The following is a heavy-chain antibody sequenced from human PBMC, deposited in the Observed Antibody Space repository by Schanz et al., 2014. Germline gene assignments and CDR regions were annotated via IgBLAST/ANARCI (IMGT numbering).Heavy chain of an antibody. CDR2: IWYDENNK. CDR3: ARVRRRIATPSTPSFRNYYYYAMDV. CDR1: GFTVSSDH. Sequence: QVQLVESGGGVVQPGGSLRLSCVVSGFTVSSDHMSWVRQAPGKGLEWVAVIWYDENNKYYADSVKGRFTISRDNSKNTLYLQMNSLRAEDTSVYFCARVRRRIATPSTPSFRNYYYYAMDVWGQGTTVTVSS. V-gene: IGHV3-33*01. D-gene: IGHD6-13*01. J-gene: IGHJ6*02.